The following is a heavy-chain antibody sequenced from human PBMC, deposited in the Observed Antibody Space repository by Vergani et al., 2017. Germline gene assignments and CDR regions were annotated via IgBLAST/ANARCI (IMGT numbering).Heavy chain of an antibody. CDR1: GFTFSSYA. D-gene: IGHD3-22*01. CDR3: AKDRQYRFPYDSSGYGSFDY. CDR2: ISGSGGST. J-gene: IGHJ4*02. V-gene: IGHV3-23*01. Sequence: EVQLLESGGGLVQPGGSLRLSCAASGFTFSSYAMSWVRQAPGKGLEWVSAISGSGGSTYYADSVKGRFTISRDNSKNTLYLKMNSLRAEDTAVYYCAKDRQYRFPYDSSGYGSFDYWGQGTLVTVSS.